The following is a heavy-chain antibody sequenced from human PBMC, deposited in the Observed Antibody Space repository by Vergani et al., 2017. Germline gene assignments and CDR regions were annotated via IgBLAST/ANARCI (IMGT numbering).Heavy chain of an antibody. J-gene: IGHJ2*01. V-gene: IGHV3-30-3*01. CDR2: ISYDGSNK. CDR3: AKGWVTAILRYFDL. CDR1: GFTFSDYY. D-gene: IGHD2-21*02. Sequence: QVQLVESGGGLVKPGGSLRLSCAASGFTFSDYYMSWIRQAPGKGLEWVAVISYDGSNKYYADSVKGRFTISRDNSKNTLYLQMNSLRAEDTAVYYCAKGWVTAILRYFDLWGRGTLVTVSS.